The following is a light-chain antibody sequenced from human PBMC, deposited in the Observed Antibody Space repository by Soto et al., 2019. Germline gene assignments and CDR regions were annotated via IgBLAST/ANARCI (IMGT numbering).Light chain of an antibody. CDR2: AAS. CDR3: QQANSFPIT. CDR1: QGISSW. V-gene: IGKV1-12*01. Sequence: LQLTPSRSSGYRPLGDGFSITCLASQGISSWLAWYQQKPGKAPKLLIYAASSLQSWVPSRFSGCGSGTDFTLTISSLQPEDFATYYCQQANSFPITFGQGTRLEIK. J-gene: IGKJ5*01.